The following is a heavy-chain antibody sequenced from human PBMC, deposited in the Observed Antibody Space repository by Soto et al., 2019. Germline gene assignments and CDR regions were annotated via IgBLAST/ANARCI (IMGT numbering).Heavy chain of an antibody. D-gene: IGHD5-18*01. CDR1: GFTFSSYA. V-gene: IGHV3-30-3*01. J-gene: IGHJ4*02. Sequence: PGGSLRLSCAASGFTFSSYAMHWVRQAPGKGLEWVAVISYDGSNKYYADSVKGRFTISRDNSKNTLYLQMNSLRAEDTAVYYCARDLKLRPDTAMVYLAYWGQGTLVTVSS. CDR2: ISYDGSNK. CDR3: ARDLKLRPDTAMVYLAY.